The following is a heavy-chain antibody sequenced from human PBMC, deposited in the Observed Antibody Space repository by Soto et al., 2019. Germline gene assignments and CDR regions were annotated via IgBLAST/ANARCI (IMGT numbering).Heavy chain of an antibody. J-gene: IGHJ6*03. Sequence: QVQLVQSGAEVKKPGASVKVSCKASGYSLTSYDMNWVRQVPGQGPEWMGWMNPNSADTGNAQKFEGRVTMSRDMSTRTMYMELSGLTSEDTAVYYCARGVFLDPHKDVLGRGTTVTVSS. CDR2: MNPNSADT. CDR1: GYSLTSYD. CDR3: ARGVFLDPHKDV. V-gene: IGHV1-8*01.